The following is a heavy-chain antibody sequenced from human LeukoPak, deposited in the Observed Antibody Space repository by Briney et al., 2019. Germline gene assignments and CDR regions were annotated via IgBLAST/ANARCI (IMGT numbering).Heavy chain of an antibody. CDR3: ARASTTTFDY. J-gene: IGHJ4*02. CDR2: IYYSGST. CDR1: GGSFSSYY. D-gene: IGHD2/OR15-2a*01. V-gene: IGHV4-39*07. Sequence: PSETLSLTCAVYGGSFSSYYWGWIRQPPGKGLEWIGSIYYSGSTYYNPSLKSRVTISVDTSKNQFSLKLSSVTAADTAVYYCARASTTTFDYWGQGTLVTVSS.